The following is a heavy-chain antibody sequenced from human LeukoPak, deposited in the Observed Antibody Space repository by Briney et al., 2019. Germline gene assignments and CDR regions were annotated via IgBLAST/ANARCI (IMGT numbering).Heavy chain of an antibody. D-gene: IGHD3-3*01. CDR1: GGSISSSSYY. CDR3: ARLSQNDFWSGYYGRYFDY. V-gene: IGHV4-39*01. J-gene: IGHJ4*02. Sequence: SETLSLTCTVSGGSISSSSYYWGWIRQPPGKGLEWIGSIYYSGSTYFHPSLKSRVTISVDTSTNQFSLKLSSVTAADTAVYYCARLSQNDFWSGYYGRYFDYWGQGTLVTVSS. CDR2: IYYSGST.